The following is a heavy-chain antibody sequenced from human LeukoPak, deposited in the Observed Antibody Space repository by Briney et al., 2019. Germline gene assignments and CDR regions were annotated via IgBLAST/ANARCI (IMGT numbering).Heavy chain of an antibody. V-gene: IGHV4-4*08. CDR2: IYNAATT. CDR1: GGSISNYY. Sequence: SETLSLTCAVSGGSISNYYWTWIRQPPGKGLEWLGFIYNAATTNYNPSLKSRVTISVDTSKNQFSLRLSSVTAADSAIYYCARVTPAWYVIDYWGPGALVPVPS. D-gene: IGHD6-13*01. J-gene: IGHJ4*02. CDR3: ARVTPAWYVIDY.